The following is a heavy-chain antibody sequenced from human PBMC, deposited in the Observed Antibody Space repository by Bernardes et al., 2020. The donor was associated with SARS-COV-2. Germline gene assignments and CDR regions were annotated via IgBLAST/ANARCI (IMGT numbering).Heavy chain of an antibody. J-gene: IGHJ4*02. D-gene: IGHD3-22*01. CDR1: GFTVSSNY. CDR2: IYSGGST. Sequence: GGSLRLSCAASGFTVSSNYMSWVRQAPGKGLEWVSVIYSGGSTYYADSVKGRFTISRDNSKNTLYLQMNSLRAEDTAVYYCAREHRYDSSGYSESAIDYWGQGTLVTVSS. V-gene: IGHV3-66*02. CDR3: AREHRYDSSGYSESAIDY.